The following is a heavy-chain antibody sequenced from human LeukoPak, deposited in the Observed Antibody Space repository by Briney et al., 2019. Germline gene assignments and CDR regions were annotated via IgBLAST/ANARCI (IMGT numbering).Heavy chain of an antibody. D-gene: IGHD2-2*01. CDR1: GFTFSSYG. J-gene: IGHJ6*02. Sequence: GGSLRLSCAASGFTFSSYGMHWVRQAPGKGLEWVAVIWYDGSNKYYADSVKGRFTISRDNSKNTLYLQMNSLRAEDTAVYYCARELNYCSSTSCYLNYYGMDVWGQGTTVTVSS. V-gene: IGHV3-33*01. CDR3: ARELNYCSSTSCYLNYYGMDV. CDR2: IWYDGSNK.